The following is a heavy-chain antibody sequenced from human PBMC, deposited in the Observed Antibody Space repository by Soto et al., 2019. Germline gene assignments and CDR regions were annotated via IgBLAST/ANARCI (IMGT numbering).Heavy chain of an antibody. D-gene: IGHD5-18*01. CDR3: ARGSYVDTAMVLREPFYFDY. CDR1: GGTFSSYA. CDR2: IIPIFGTA. V-gene: IGHV1-69*13. Sequence: ASVKVSCKASGGTFSSYAISWVRQAPGQGLEWMGGIIPIFGTANYAQKFQGRVTITADESTSTAYMELSSLRSEDTAVYYCARGSYVDTAMVLREPFYFDYWGQGTLVTV. J-gene: IGHJ4*02.